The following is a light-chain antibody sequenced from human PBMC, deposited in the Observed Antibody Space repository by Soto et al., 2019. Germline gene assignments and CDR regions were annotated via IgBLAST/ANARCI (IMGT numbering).Light chain of an antibody. Sequence: QPASVSGSPGQSIAISCTGSSNDVGGYKYVSWYQHHPGRGPRLMIYEVDNRPSGVSNRFSGSKSGNTASLTISGLQAEDEADYYCTSYTGSTWVFGGGTKLTVL. CDR2: EVD. J-gene: IGLJ3*02. CDR1: SNDVGGYKY. CDR3: TSYTGSTWV. V-gene: IGLV2-14*01.